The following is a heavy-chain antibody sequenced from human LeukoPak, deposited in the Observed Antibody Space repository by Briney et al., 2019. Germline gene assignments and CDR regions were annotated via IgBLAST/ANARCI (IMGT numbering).Heavy chain of an antibody. D-gene: IGHD5-24*01. CDR2: IYYSGST. Sequence: SSETLSLTCTVSGGSISSSSYYWGWIRQPPGKGLEWIGSIYYSGSTYYNPSLKSRVTISVDTSKNQFSLKLSSVTAADTAVYYCARSRGWLLDSDYWGQGTLVTVSS. V-gene: IGHV4-39*07. J-gene: IGHJ4*02. CDR1: GGSISSSSYY. CDR3: ARSRGWLLDSDY.